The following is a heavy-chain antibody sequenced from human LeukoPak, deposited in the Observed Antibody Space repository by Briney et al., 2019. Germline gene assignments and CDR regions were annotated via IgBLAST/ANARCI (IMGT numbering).Heavy chain of an antibody. D-gene: IGHD6-13*01. Sequence: GGSLRLSCAASGFNVSGSYMIWVRQAPGKGLEWVSAISGSGGSTYYADSVKGRFTISRDNSKNTLYLQMNSLRAEDTAVYYCAKARGSSWPSSYYFDYWGQGTLVTVSS. CDR2: ISGSGGST. V-gene: IGHV3-23*01. J-gene: IGHJ4*02. CDR3: AKARGSSWPSSYYFDY. CDR1: GFNVSGSY.